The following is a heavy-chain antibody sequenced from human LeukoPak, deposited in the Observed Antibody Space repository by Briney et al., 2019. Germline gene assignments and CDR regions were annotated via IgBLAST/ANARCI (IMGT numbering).Heavy chain of an antibody. CDR2: INPNSGGT. J-gene: IGHJ4*02. CDR1: GYTFTGYY. CDR3: ASARGSWQLFDY. D-gene: IGHD6-13*01. Sequence: ASVKVSCKASGYTFTGYYMHWVRQAPGQGLEWMGRINPNSGGTNYAQKCQGRVTMTRDTSSSTAYMELSRLRSDDTAVYYCASARGSWQLFDYWGQGTLVTVSS. V-gene: IGHV1-2*06.